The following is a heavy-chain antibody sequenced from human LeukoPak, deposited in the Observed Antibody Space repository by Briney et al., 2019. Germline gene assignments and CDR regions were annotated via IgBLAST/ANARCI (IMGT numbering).Heavy chain of an antibody. CDR3: AKVVVSGMSYFDY. CDR1: GFTFSSYS. D-gene: IGHD3-10*01. V-gene: IGHV3-21*01. Sequence: GGSLRLSCAASGFTFSSYSMNWVRQAPGKGLEWVSSISSSSSYIYYADSVKGRFTISRDNAKNSLYLQMNSLRAEDTAVYYCAKVVVSGMSYFDYWGQGTLVTVSS. CDR2: ISSSSSYI. J-gene: IGHJ4*02.